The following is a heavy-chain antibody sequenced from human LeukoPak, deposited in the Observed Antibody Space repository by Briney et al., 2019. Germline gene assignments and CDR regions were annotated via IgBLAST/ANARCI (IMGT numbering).Heavy chain of an antibody. CDR2: LSGSGGRT. CDR3: ANTATVTKEDY. CDR1: GFTFSSYG. D-gene: IGHD4-17*01. V-gene: IGHV3-23*01. Sequence: GGSLRLSCAASGFTFSSYGMSWVRQAPGKGLEWVSALSGSGGRTYYADSVKGRFTISRDNSKNTLYLQMNSLRAEDTAVYYCANTATVTKEDYWGQGTLVTVSS. J-gene: IGHJ4*02.